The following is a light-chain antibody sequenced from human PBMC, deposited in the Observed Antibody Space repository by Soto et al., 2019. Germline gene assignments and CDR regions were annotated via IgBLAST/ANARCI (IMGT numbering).Light chain of an antibody. CDR2: VAS. J-gene: IGKJ4*01. CDR3: QQYNNWSLT. CDR1: QSIRSN. V-gene: IGKV3-15*01. Sequence: EIVMTQSPATLSASPGERVTLSRRASQSIRSNLAWYQQRPGQTPRLLIFVASTRATGIPARFTGSGSGTEFTLTISSLQSDDFAMYYCQQYNNWSLTFGGGTKVDIK.